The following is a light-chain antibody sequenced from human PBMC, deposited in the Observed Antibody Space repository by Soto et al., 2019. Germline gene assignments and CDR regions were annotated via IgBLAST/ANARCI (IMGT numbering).Light chain of an antibody. Sequence: QSALTQPASVSGSPGQSITVSCTGTSNDVGSYNYVSWYQQHPGKAPKLMIYEVSNRPAGVSNRFSGPKSGDTASLAISGLQSEDEADYYCISYTTNNARVFCRGTKLTVL. J-gene: IGLJ3*02. CDR1: SNDVGSYNY. V-gene: IGLV2-14*01. CDR3: ISYTTNNARV. CDR2: EVS.